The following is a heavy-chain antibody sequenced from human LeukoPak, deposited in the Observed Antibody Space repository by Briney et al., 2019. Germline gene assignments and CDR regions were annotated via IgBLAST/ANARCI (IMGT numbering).Heavy chain of an antibody. J-gene: IGHJ4*02. CDR1: GFTFGDYA. CDR2: IRSKANDETT. V-gene: IGHV3-49*04. D-gene: IGHD5-24*01. CDR3: TRTGRWLQPY. Sequence: HPGGSLRLSCTASGFTFGDYAMSWVRQAPGKGLDWVGFIRSKANDETTEYAASVKGRFTISRDDSKSIAYLQMNSLKTEDTAVYYCTRTGRWLQPYWGQGTLVTVSS.